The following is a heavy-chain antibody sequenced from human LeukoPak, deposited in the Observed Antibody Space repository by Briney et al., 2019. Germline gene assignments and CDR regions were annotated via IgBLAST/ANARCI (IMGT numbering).Heavy chain of an antibody. CDR1: GDSFSSNSAA. D-gene: IGHD3-3*01. CDR3: ARETSFRYYDFWSGWDY. V-gene: IGHV6-1*01. J-gene: IGHJ4*02. CDR2: TFYRFKWYN. Sequence: SQTLSLTCAISGDSFSSNSAAWNWVRQSPSRGLEWLGRTFYRFKWYNDYAVSVKSRITINPDTSKNQFSLQLNSVTPEDTAVYYCARETSFRYYDFWSGWDYWGQGTLVTVSS.